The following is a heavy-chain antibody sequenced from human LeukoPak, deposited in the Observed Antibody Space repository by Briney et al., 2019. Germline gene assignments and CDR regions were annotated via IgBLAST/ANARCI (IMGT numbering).Heavy chain of an antibody. Sequence: ASVKVSCKASGYTFTDYYMHRVRQAPGQGLEWMGWINPTSGGTNFAQKFQGRVTMTRDTSISTAYMELSRLRSGDTALYYCARAGVWDYSDTSGYHNGAFDIWGQGTMVTVSS. CDR2: INPTSGGT. CDR3: ARAGVWDYSDTSGYHNGAFDI. V-gene: IGHV1-2*02. J-gene: IGHJ3*02. CDR1: GYTFTDYY. D-gene: IGHD3-22*01.